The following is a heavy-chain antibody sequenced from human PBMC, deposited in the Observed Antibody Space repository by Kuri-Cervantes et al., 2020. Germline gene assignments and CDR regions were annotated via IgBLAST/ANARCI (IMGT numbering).Heavy chain of an antibody. D-gene: IGHD2-8*01. V-gene: IGHV3-30*02. CDR1: GFTFSRSG. CDR2: IRFDGNDV. Sequence: GESLKISCAASGFTFSRSGMHWVRQAPGKGLEWVAFIRFDGNDVYNEESVKGRFTFSRGNSKNTVYLQMNSLRAEDTAVYFCAKDLMYGPYYWGQGTLVTVSS. J-gene: IGHJ4*02. CDR3: AKDLMYGPYY.